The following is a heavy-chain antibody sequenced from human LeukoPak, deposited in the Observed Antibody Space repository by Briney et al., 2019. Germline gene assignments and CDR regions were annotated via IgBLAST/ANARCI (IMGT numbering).Heavy chain of an antibody. J-gene: IGHJ4*02. CDR3: AKDCFSGPGTAHLDY. V-gene: IGHV3-74*01. Sequence: GGSLRLSCLASGFTFGSHAMHWVRQAPGEGLAWVSRLKHDGSAPSYADSVKGRFTISRDNAKNTLYLQMSSLRAEDTGVYYRAKDCFSGPGTAHLDYLGQGTPVTGS. CDR1: GFTFGSHA. D-gene: IGHD2-21*01. CDR2: LKHDGSAP.